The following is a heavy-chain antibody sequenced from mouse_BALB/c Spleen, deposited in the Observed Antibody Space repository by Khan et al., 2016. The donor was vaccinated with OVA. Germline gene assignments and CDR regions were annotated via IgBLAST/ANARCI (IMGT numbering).Heavy chain of an antibody. D-gene: IGHD1-1*01. V-gene: IGHV5-9-3*01. J-gene: IGHJ3*01. CDR1: GFTFSNYA. CDR3: ARELFTTVVATPFAY. Sequence: EVQLLETGGGLVKPGGSLKLSCAVSGFTFSNYAMSWVRQTPEKRLEWVATISSDGSYTYYPDSVQGRFTISRDNAKNTLYLQMSSLRSEDTAIYNCARELFTTVVATPFAYWGQGTLVTVSA. CDR2: ISSDGSYT.